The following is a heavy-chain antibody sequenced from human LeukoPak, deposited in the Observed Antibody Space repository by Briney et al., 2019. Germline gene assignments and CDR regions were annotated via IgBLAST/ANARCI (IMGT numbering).Heavy chain of an antibody. CDR2: IYYSGST. V-gene: IGHV4-39*01. CDR3: ARHGSGGRAFDL. J-gene: IGHJ3*01. CDR1: GGSISGSSYN. Sequence: SETLSLTCTVSGGSISGSSYNCVWIRQPPGKGLEWIGTIYYSGSTYYNPSLKSRVTISVDTSKNQFSLNLGSVTAADTAVYYCARHGSGGRAFDLWGQGTMVTVSS. D-gene: IGHD1-26*01.